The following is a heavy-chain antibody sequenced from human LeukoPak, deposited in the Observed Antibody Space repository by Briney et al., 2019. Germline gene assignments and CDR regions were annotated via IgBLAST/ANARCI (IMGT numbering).Heavy chain of an antibody. CDR2: INPSGGST. D-gene: IGHD1-1*01. V-gene: IGHV1-46*01. J-gene: IGHJ4*02. CDR3: ASFHVDGSDKKPY. Sequence: GASVKVSCKASGYTFTKYHIHWVRQAPGQGLEWMGTINPSGGSTSYAQKFQGRITVTRDMSTSTVYMYLSSLTSEDTAFYYCASFHVDGSDKKPYWGQGTLVTVSS. CDR1: GYTFTKYH.